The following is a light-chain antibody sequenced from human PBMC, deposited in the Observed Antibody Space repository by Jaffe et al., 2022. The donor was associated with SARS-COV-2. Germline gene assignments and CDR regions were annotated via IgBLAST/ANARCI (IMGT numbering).Light chain of an antibody. CDR3: CSYAGSSTWV. V-gene: IGLV2-23*01. J-gene: IGLJ3*02. CDR1: SSDVGNYNY. CDR2: EAS. Sequence: QSALTQPASVSGSPGQSITISCTGTSSDVGNYNYVSWYQQHPGKAPKLMIYEASKRPSGVSNRFSASKSGNTASLTISGLQAEDEADYYCCSYAGSSTWVFGGGTKLTVL.